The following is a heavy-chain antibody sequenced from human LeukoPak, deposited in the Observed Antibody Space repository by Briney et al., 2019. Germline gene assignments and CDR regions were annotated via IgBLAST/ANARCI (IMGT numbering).Heavy chain of an antibody. CDR2: ISGTGSIT. CDR1: GFTFSSHA. D-gene: IGHD3-9*01. V-gene: IGHV3-23*01. J-gene: IGHJ4*02. Sequence: EGSLRLSCAASGFTFSSHAVSWVRQAPGKGLEWVSAISGTGSITHYSDSVMGRFTISRDNSRDTLHLQMDSLRAEDTAVYYCARHVRGGYFKQEYNFDYWGQGTLVTVSS. CDR3: ARHVRGGYFKQEYNFDY.